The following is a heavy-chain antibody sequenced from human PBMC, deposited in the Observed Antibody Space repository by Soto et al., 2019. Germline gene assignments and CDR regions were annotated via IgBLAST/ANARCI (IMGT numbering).Heavy chain of an antibody. Sequence: PGESLKISCKGSGNSFTSNWIGWVRQMPGKGLEWMGIIYPGDSDTRYSPSFQGQVTISADKSISTAYLQWSSLKASDTAMYYCASQEMATKNVDAFDIWGQGTMVTVSS. V-gene: IGHV5-51*01. J-gene: IGHJ3*02. D-gene: IGHD5-12*01. CDR3: ASQEMATKNVDAFDI. CDR2: IYPGDSDT. CDR1: GNSFTSNW.